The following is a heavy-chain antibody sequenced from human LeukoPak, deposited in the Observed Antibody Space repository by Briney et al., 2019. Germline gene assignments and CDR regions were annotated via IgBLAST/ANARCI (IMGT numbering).Heavy chain of an antibody. CDR2: IFYSGST. D-gene: IGHD3-10*01. V-gene: IGHV4-59*01. Sequence: TPSETLSLTCTVSGGSISSYYWTWIRQPPGRGLEWIGHIFYSGSTNYNPSLKSRVTISVDTSKNQFSLRVSSVTAADTAVYYCARTAITMVRGPNPYYYYMDVWGKGTTVTASS. J-gene: IGHJ6*03. CDR1: GGSISSYY. CDR3: ARTAITMVRGPNPYYYYMDV.